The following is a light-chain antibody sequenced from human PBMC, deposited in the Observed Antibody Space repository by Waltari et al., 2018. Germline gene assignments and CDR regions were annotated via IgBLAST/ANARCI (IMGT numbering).Light chain of an antibody. CDR1: SSDVGGYNY. V-gene: IGLV2-11*01. CDR2: DFS. CDR3: CSYAGSYTWV. J-gene: IGLJ3*02. Sequence: QSALTQPRSVSGSPGQSVTISCTGTSSDVGGYNYVSWYHQHPGKAPKLIIFDFSKRPAGVPDRFSGSKSGNTASLTISGLQAEDEADYYCCSYAGSYTWVFGGGTKLTVL.